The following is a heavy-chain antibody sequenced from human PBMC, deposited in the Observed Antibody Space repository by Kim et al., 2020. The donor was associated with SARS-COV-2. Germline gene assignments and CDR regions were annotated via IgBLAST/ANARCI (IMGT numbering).Heavy chain of an antibody. D-gene: IGHD3-22*01. J-gene: IGHJ5*02. CDR2: IYYSGST. Sequence: SETLSLTCTVSGGSISSGDYYWSWIRQPPGKGLEWIGYIYYSGSTYYNPSLKSRVTISVDTSKNQFSLKLSSVTAADTAVYYCASGVDYDSSGYNWFDPWGQGTLVTVSS. CDR1: GGSISSGDYY. CDR3: ASGVDYDSSGYNWFDP. V-gene: IGHV4-30-4*01.